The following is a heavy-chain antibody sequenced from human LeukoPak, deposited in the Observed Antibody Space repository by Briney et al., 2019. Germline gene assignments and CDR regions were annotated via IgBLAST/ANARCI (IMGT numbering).Heavy chain of an antibody. CDR3: ARLRQDYVWGSYRNTGAFVI. CDR2: INPNSGNT. J-gene: IGHJ3*02. Sequence: ASVKVSCKASGYTFTGYYMHWVRQATGQGLEWMGWINPNSGNTDYAQKFQGRVTMTRDTSLSTAYMELSRLRSEDTALYYCARLRQDYVWGSYRNTGAFVISGQGTMVTVSS. CDR1: GYTFTGYY. D-gene: IGHD3-16*02. V-gene: IGHV1-2*02.